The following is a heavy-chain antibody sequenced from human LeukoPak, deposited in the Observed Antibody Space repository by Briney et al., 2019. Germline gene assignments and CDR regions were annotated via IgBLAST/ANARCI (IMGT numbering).Heavy chain of an antibody. D-gene: IGHD2-21*01. J-gene: IGHJ2*01. CDR1: GFSFDDYT. CDR2: TNWDGGIT. Sequence: PGGSLRLSCAASGFSFDDYTMHWVRQFPGKGLEWVSLTNWDGGITNYAASVQGRFTISRDNNKNSLYLQMERLSIEDSALYYCAKDGWAHIWYFDRWGRGTLVTVSS. V-gene: IGHV3-43*01. CDR3: AKDGWAHIWYFDR.